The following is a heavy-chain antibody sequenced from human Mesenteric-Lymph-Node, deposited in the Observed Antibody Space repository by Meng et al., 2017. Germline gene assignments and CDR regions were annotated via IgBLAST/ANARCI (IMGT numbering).Heavy chain of an antibody. CDR3: ARAKEVGRTIVAFDI. D-gene: IGHD1-26*01. V-gene: IGHV3-72*01. Sequence: GESLKISCAASGFTFSSYAMHWVRQAPGKGLEWVGRIRNKANSYTTEYAASVRGRFTISRDDSKNSLSLQMNSLKTEDTAVYYCARAKEVGRTIVAFDIWGQGTMVTVSS. CDR1: GFTFSSYA. J-gene: IGHJ3*02. CDR2: IRNKANSYTT.